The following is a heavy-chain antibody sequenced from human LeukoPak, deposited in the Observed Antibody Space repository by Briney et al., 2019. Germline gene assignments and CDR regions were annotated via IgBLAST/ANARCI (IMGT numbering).Heavy chain of an antibody. D-gene: IGHD3-22*01. J-gene: IGHJ1*01. CDR2: ISVSATNT. Sequence: PGGSPRLSCAASGFTFSSFDMTWVRQAPGKGLEWVSTISVSATNTYYADSVKGRFTISRDNSKNTLYLQMNSLRADDTAVYYCATITSMRVVLISWGQGTLVTVSS. CDR1: GFTFSSFD. CDR3: ATITSMRVVLIS. V-gene: IGHV3-23*01.